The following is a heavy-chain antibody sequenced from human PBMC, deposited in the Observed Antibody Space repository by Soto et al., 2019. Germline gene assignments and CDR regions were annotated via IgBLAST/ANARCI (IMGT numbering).Heavy chain of an antibody. CDR1: GGSISSSSYY. Sequence: QLQLQESGPGLVKPSETLSLTCTVSGGSISSSSYYWGWIRQPPGKGLEWIGSIYYSGSTYYNPSLKSRVTISVDTSKNRFSLKLSFVTAADTAVYYCAREEESGIYFDYWCQGSLVTVSS. V-gene: IGHV4-39*01. CDR3: AREEESGIYFDY. D-gene: IGHD3-10*01. J-gene: IGHJ4*02. CDR2: IYYSGST.